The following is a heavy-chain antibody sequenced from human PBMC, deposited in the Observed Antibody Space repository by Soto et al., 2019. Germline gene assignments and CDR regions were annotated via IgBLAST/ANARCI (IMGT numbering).Heavy chain of an antibody. CDR3: ARVTITPIAAAGTDYYGMDV. D-gene: IGHD6-13*01. J-gene: IGHJ6*02. V-gene: IGHV1-2*02. Sequence: ASVKVSCKASGYTFTGYYMHWVRQAPGQGLEWMGWINPNSGGTNYAQKLQGRVTMTTDTSTSTAYMELRSLRSDDTAVYYCARVTITPIAAAGTDYYGMDVWGQGTTVTVSS. CDR1: GYTFTGYY. CDR2: INPNSGGT.